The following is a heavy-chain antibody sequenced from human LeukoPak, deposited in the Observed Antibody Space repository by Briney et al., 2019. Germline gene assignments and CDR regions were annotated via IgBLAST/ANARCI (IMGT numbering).Heavy chain of an antibody. D-gene: IGHD2-2*01. V-gene: IGHV1-69*04. CDR2: IIPILGIA. J-gene: IGHJ4*02. CDR1: GGTFSSYA. Sequence: ASVKVSCTASGGTFSSYAISWVRQAPGQGLEWMGRIIPILGIANYAQKFQGRVTITADKSTSTAYMELSSLRSEDTAVYYCAREGSPVVPAANLDYWGQGTLVTVSS. CDR3: AREGSPVVPAANLDY.